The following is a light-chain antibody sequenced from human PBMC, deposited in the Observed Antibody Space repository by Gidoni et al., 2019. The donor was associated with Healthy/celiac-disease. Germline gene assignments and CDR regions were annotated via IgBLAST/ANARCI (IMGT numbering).Light chain of an antibody. J-gene: IGKJ1*01. CDR1: QSVLYSSNNKNY. Sequence: DIVMIQSPNSLAVSLGERATINCKSSQSVLYSSNNKNYLAWYQQKPGQPPKLLIYWASTRESGVPDRFSGSGSGTDFTLTISSLQAEDVAVYYCQQYYSTPWTFXQXTKVEIK. CDR3: QQYYSTPWT. CDR2: WAS. V-gene: IGKV4-1*01.